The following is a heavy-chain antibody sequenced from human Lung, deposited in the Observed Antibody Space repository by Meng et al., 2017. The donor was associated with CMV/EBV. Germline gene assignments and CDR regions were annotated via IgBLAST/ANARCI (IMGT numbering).Heavy chain of an antibody. V-gene: IGHV4-31*03. Sequence: TVSGGSINTGGYFWTWVRQHPGRGLEWIGNIYYSGSTDYNTSLKSRVTISIDTTKNQFSLRLTSVTAADTGMYYCARDPVGRGWFPPWGQGTLVTVSS. CDR1: GGSINTGGYF. CDR3: ARDPVGRGWFPP. CDR2: IYYSGST. D-gene: IGHD4-23*01. J-gene: IGHJ5*02.